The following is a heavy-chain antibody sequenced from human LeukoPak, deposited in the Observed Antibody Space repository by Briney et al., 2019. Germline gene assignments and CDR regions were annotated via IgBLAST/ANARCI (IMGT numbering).Heavy chain of an antibody. D-gene: IGHD3-9*01. J-gene: IGHJ2*01. Sequence: GASVKVSCKASGYTFTSYDINWVRQATGQGLEWMGWMNPNSGNTGYAQKFQGRVTMTRNTSISTAYMELSSLRSEDTAVYYCARGRTDFHVTYYDILTGYPYWYFDLWGRGTLVTVSS. CDR1: GYTFTSYD. V-gene: IGHV1-8*01. CDR3: ARGRTDFHVTYYDILTGYPYWYFDL. CDR2: MNPNSGNT.